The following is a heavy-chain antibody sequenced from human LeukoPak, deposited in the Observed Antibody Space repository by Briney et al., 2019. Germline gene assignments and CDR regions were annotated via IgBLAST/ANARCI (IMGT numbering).Heavy chain of an antibody. V-gene: IGHV3-15*01. CDR1: GFTFSNAW. D-gene: IGHD3-10*01. CDR2: VRSETDGGAT. J-gene: IGHJ4*02. CDR3: TRPMLYYYGSGSYSSVYYFDY. Sequence: PGGSLRLSCAASGFTFSNAWMRWVRQAPGKGLEWVSRVRSETDGGATAYAAPVQGRFTISRDDSKNTAYLQMNSLRTEDTAVYYCTRPMLYYYGSGSYSSVYYFDYWGQGTLVTVSS.